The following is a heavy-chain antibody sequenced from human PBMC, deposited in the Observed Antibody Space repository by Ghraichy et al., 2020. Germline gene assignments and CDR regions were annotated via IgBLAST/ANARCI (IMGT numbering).Heavy chain of an antibody. CDR2: INPKSGDT. J-gene: IGHJ4*02. CDR1: GFTITGYY. Sequence: ASVKVSCKASGFTITGYYIHWVRQAPGQGLEWMGRINPKSGDTDYAQRFQGRVTLTTDTSISTAYMELNSLTSDDTAVYFCARDIVVVPATESCTLGYWGQGSLVTVSS. D-gene: IGHD2-2*01. V-gene: IGHV1-2*06. CDR3: ARDIVVVPATESCTLGY.